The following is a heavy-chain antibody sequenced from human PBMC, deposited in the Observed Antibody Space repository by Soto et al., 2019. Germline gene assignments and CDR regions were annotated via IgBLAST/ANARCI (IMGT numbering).Heavy chain of an antibody. J-gene: IGHJ5*02. CDR3: ARDPPDCSSTSFYSLNTGWFDP. CDR2: IIPILGIA. CDR1: GGTFSSYT. D-gene: IGHD2-2*01. Sequence: QVQLVQSGAEVKKPGSSVKVSCKASGGTFSSYTISWVRQAPGQGLEWMGRIIPILGIANYAQKFQGRVTITADKSTSTAYMELSSLRSEDTAVYYCARDPPDCSSTSFYSLNTGWFDPWGQGTLVTVSS. V-gene: IGHV1-69*08.